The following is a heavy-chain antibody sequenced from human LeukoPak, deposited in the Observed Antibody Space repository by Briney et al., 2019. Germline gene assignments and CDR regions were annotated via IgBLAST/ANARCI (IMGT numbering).Heavy chain of an antibody. CDR2: IIPIFGTA. CDR3: ASKYYGSGSYKLPFDY. V-gene: IGHV1-69*05. J-gene: IGHJ4*02. Sequence: SAKVSCKASGGTFSSYAISWVRQAPGQGLERMGGIIPIFGTANYAQKFQGRVTITTDESTSTAYMELSSLRSEDTAVYYCASKYYGSGSYKLPFDYWGQGTLVTVSS. CDR1: GGTFSSYA. D-gene: IGHD3-10*01.